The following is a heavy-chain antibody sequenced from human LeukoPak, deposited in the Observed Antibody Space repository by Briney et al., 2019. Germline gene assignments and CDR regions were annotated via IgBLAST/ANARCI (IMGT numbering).Heavy chain of an antibody. D-gene: IGHD1-14*01. V-gene: IGHV4-61*02. Sequence: SETLSLTCTVSGGSISSGSYYWSWIRQPAGKGLEWIGRIYTSGSTNYNPSLKSRVTISVDTSKNLFSLKLSSVTAADTAVYYCARVPTTYYYYYMDVWGKGTTVTVSS. CDR1: GGSISSGSYY. J-gene: IGHJ6*03. CDR3: ARVPTTYYYYYMDV. CDR2: IYTSGST.